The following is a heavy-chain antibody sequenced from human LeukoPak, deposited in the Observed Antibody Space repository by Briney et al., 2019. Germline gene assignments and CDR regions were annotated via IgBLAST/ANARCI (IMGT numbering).Heavy chain of an antibody. V-gene: IGHV3-9*01. D-gene: IGHD6-19*01. CDR2: ISWNSGSI. CDR3: AKDLGTDSSGWTYYFDY. Sequence: GRSLRLSCVASGFTFDDYAMHWVRQAPGKGLEWVSGISWNSGSIGYADSVKGRFTISRDNAKNSLYLQMNSLRAEDTALYYCAKDLGTDSSGWTYYFDYWGQGTLVTVSS. J-gene: IGHJ4*02. CDR1: GFTFDDYA.